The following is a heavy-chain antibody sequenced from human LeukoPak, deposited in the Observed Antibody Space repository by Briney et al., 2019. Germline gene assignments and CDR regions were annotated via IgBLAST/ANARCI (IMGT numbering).Heavy chain of an antibody. CDR3: AREGRGFDY. J-gene: IGHJ4*02. CDR1: GFTFSSYS. V-gene: IGHV3-21*01. CDR2: ISSSSSYI. Sequence: PGGSLRLSCAASGFTFSSYSMNCVREAPGEGLEWVSSISSSSSYIYYADSVKGRFTISRDNAKNSLYLQMNSLRAEDTAVYYCAREGRGFDYWGQGTLVTASS. D-gene: IGHD3-10*01.